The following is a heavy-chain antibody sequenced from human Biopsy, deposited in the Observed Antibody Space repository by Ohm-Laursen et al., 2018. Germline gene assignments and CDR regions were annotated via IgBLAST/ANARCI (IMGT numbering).Heavy chain of an antibody. CDR1: GGSISSYY. Sequence: TLSLTCTASGGSISSYYWNWIRQPAGKGLEWIGRIYTSGSTNFNPSLRSRVTMSIDTSKNQFSLRLSSVTAADTAVYYCARAAFGPFDSWGQGALVTVSS. CDR3: ARAAFGPFDS. CDR2: IYTSGST. V-gene: IGHV4-4*07. D-gene: IGHD3-16*01. J-gene: IGHJ4*02.